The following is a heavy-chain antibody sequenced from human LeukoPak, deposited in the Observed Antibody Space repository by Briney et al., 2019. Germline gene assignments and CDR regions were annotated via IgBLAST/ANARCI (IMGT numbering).Heavy chain of an antibody. CDR3: ARIATTDYYYGMDV. CDR1: GFTFSSYG. CDR2: IWYDGSNK. D-gene: IGHD1-1*01. J-gene: IGHJ6*02. Sequence: GRSLRLSCAASGFTFSSYGMHWVRLAPGKGLEWVAVIWYDGSNKYYADSVKGRFTISRDNSKNTLYLQMNSLRAEDTAVYYCARIATTDYYYGMDVWGQGTTVTVSS. V-gene: IGHV3-33*01.